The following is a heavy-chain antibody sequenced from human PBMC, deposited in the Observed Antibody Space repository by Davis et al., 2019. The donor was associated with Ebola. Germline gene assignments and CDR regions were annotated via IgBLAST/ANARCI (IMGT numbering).Heavy chain of an antibody. CDR1: GFTFSSYA. CDR3: AKVEQKRGYSYGPPYYYYYGMDV. V-gene: IGHV3-30*02. D-gene: IGHD5-18*01. Sequence: GESLKISCAASGFTFSSYAMHWVRQAPGKGLEWVAFIRYDGSNKYYADSVKGRFTISRDNSKNTLYLQMNSLRAEDTAVYYCAKVEQKRGYSYGPPYYYYYGMDVWGQGTTVTVSS. J-gene: IGHJ6*02. CDR2: IRYDGSNK.